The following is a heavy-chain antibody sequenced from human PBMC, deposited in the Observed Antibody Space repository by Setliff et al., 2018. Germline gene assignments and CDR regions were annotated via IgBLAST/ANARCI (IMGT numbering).Heavy chain of an antibody. CDR1: GGSISDYY. CDR2: IYYGGSI. J-gene: IGHJ3*02. D-gene: IGHD6-13*01. CDR3: ARLIAAAGSRAFDI. Sequence: ASETLSLTCTVSGGSISDYYCSWIRQAPGKGLEWIGYIYYGGSINSNPSLKSRVTFSVDKSKNQFSLTLTSVTAADTAVYYCARLIAAAGSRAFDIWGQGTMVTVSS. V-gene: IGHV4-59*12.